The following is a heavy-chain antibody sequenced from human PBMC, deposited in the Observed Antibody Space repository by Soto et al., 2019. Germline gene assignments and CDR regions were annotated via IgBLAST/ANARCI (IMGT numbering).Heavy chain of an antibody. V-gene: IGHV1-69*05. Sequence: QVQLVQSGAEVKKPGSSVKVSCKASGGTFSTSAISWVRQAPGQGLEWVGVIMPVFATPDYAQKFQGRVTITSDESTTTAYLELTSLRTDDTAVYYCARDKDRQQLGGNYYYILDVWGQGTVSTVSS. CDR2: IMPVFATP. CDR3: ARDKDRQQLGGNYYYILDV. CDR1: GGTFSTSA. J-gene: IGHJ6*02. D-gene: IGHD3-3*02.